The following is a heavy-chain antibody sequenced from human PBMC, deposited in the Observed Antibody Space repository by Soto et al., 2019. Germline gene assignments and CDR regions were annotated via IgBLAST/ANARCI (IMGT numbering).Heavy chain of an antibody. D-gene: IGHD1-26*01. CDR1: GYSISSNNW. CDR2: IYYSGTT. V-gene: IGHV4-28*01. Sequence: QVQLQESGPGLVKPSDTLSLTCAVSGYSISSNNWWGWIRQPPGKGLEWIGYIYYSGTTYYNPTLKSRVTMSVDTSKNQFSLKLTSVTAVDTAVYYCARREIQGPIDYWGQGTLVTVSS. J-gene: IGHJ4*02. CDR3: ARREIQGPIDY.